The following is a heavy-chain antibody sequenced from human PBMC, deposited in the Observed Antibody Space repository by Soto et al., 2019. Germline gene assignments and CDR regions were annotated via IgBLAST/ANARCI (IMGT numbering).Heavy chain of an antibody. CDR2: ISNNGINT. CDR3: ARDSFSGSYQLYYGLDV. J-gene: IGHJ6*02. CDR1: GVTFRTYG. V-gene: IGHV3-30-3*01. D-gene: IGHD1-26*01. Sequence: GGSLRLSCTASGVTFRTYGMYWVRQAPGKGLEWVAGISNNGINTHYADSVKGRFTISRDNSKNTLYLQMNSLRAEDTAVYYCARDSFSGSYQLYYGLDVWGQGTTVTVSS.